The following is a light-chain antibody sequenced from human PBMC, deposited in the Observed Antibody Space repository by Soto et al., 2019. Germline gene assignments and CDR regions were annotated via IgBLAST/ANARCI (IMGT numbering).Light chain of an antibody. CDR2: DAS. J-gene: IGKJ5*01. CDR1: ESVSRN. Sequence: EVVRTQYPATLSVSPGERSTLSCMASESVSRNLAWYQQKPGQAPRLLIYDASTRATGIPDRFSGGGSGTEFTLTISSLQSEDFVVYYCQQYNSWPPITVGQGTRLEIK. CDR3: QQYNSWPPIT. V-gene: IGKV3-15*01.